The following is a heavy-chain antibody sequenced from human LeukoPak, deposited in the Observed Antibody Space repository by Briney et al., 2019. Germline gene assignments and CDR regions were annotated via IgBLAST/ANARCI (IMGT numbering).Heavy chain of an antibody. CDR2: IYHSGST. D-gene: IGHD5-24*01. Sequence: SETLSLTCAVSGGSISSSNWWSWVRQPPGKGLEWIGEIYHSGSTNYNPSLKSRVTISVDKSKNQFSLKLSSVTAADTAVYYCATQTRTNRDGYNYALSTDAFDIWGQGTMVTVSS. CDR3: ATQTRTNRDGYNYALSTDAFDI. J-gene: IGHJ3*02. CDR1: GGSISSSNW. V-gene: IGHV4-4*02.